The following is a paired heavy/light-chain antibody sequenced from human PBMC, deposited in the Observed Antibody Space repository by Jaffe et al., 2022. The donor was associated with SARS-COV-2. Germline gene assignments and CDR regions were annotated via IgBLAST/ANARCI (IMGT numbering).Heavy chain of an antibody. CDR3: AREGYDFWSGYYSGGRFDP. J-gene: IGHJ5*02. Sequence: QVQLQESGPGLVKPSQTLSLTCTVSGGSISSGSYYWSWIRQPAGKGLEWIGRIYASGSTNYNPSLKSRVTISVDTSKNQFSLKLSSVTAADTAVYYCAREGYDFWSGYYSGGRFDPWGQGTLVTVSS. V-gene: IGHV4-61*02. CDR2: IYASGST. D-gene: IGHD3-3*01. CDR1: GGSISSGSYY.
Light chain of an antibody. CDR2: AAS. V-gene: IGKV1-39*01. CDR1: QSISSY. Sequence: DIQMTQSPSSLSASVGDRVTITCRASQSISSYLNWYQQKPGKAPKLLIYAASSLQSGVPSRFSGSGSGTDFTLTISSLQPEDFATYYCQQTYSTPPTFGQGTKVEIK. CDR3: QQTYSTPPT. J-gene: IGKJ1*01.